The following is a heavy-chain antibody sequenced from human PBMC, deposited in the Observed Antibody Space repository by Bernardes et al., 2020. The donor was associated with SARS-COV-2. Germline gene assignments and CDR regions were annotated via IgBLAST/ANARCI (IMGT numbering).Heavy chain of an antibody. CDR2: IYSGGVT. CDR1: GFTVSSNY. CDR3: ARDASITIFGVLISQHGMDV. D-gene: IGHD3-3*01. V-gene: IGHV3-66*01. Sequence: GGSLRLSCAASGFTVSSNYMSWVRQAPGKGLEWVSVIYSGGVTYYADSVKGRFTISRDNSKNTLYLQMNSLRAEDTAVYYCARDASITIFGVLISQHGMDVWGQGTTVTVSS. J-gene: IGHJ6*02.